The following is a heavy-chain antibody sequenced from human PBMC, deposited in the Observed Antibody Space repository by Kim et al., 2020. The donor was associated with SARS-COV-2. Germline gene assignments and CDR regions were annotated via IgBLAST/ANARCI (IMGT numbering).Heavy chain of an antibody. CDR2: ISASGGST. V-gene: IGHV3-23*01. J-gene: IGHJ3*02. Sequence: GGSLRLSCAASGFTFSSYAMSWVRQAPGKGLEWVSAISASGGSTYYADSVKGRFTISRDNSKNTLYLQMNSLRAEDTAVYYCAKGVQGQGSRLLSDAFDIWGQGTMVTVSS. D-gene: IGHD3-10*01. CDR1: GFTFSSYA. CDR3: AKGVQGQGSRLLSDAFDI.